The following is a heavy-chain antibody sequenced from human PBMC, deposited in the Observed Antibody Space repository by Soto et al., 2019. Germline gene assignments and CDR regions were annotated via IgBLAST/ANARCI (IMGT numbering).Heavy chain of an antibody. Sequence: QVQLVESGGGLVKPGGSLRLSCAGSGFTFSDYYMSWIRQAPGKGLEWVSYISSRSSTIFYADSVKGRFTISRDNVKNSLYLQMNSLRAEDTAVYYCASGTNGAFFVYWGQGILVTVSS. CDR2: ISSRSSTI. CDR1: GFTFSDYY. D-gene: IGHD2-8*01. J-gene: IGHJ4*02. V-gene: IGHV3-11*01. CDR3: ASGTNGAFFVY.